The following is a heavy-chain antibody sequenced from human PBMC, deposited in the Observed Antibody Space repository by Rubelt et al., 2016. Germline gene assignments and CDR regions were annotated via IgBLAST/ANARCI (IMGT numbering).Heavy chain of an antibody. D-gene: IGHD5-18*01. J-gene: IGHJ4*02. CDR1: GGSISSSSYY. Sequence: QVQLQESGPGLVKPSETLSLTCTVSGGSISSSSYYWGWIRQPPGKGLEWIGEINHSGSTNYNRSSKGRVTISGDTSKNQLSLKLSSVTAADTAVYYCAQYSYGSKQPFDYWGQGTLVTVSS. CDR3: AQYSYGSKQPFDY. CDR2: INHSGST. V-gene: IGHV4-39*07.